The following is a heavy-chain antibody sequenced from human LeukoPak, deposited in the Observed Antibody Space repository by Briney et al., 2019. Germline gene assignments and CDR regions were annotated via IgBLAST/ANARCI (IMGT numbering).Heavy chain of an antibody. D-gene: IGHD2-8*01. J-gene: IGHJ5*02. Sequence: PGGSLRLSCVASGFTFSSYEMNWVRQAPGKGLEWVSYISSSGSTIYYPDSVKGRFTISRDNAKNSLYLQTNSLRAEDTAVYYCARGYCTNGVCYLPWFDPWGQGTLVTVSS. CDR3: ARGYCTNGVCYLPWFDP. CDR2: ISSSGSTI. V-gene: IGHV3-48*03. CDR1: GFTFSSYE.